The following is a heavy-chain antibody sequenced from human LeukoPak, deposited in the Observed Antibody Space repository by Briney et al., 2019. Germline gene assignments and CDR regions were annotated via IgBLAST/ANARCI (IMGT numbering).Heavy chain of an antibody. CDR3: AKDLVLRFLEWAMDV. D-gene: IGHD3-3*01. J-gene: IGHJ6*04. Sequence: GGSLRLSCAASGFTFRSFAVTWVRQAPGKGLEWVSVISGSGDSTYYADSVKGRFTISRDNSKNTLYLQMNSLRAEDTAVYYCAKDLVLRFLEWAMDVWGKGTTVTVSS. V-gene: IGHV3-23*01. CDR1: GFTFRSFA. CDR2: ISGSGDST.